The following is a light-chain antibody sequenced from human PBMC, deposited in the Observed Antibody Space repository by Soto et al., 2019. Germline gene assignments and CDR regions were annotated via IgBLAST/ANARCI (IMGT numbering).Light chain of an antibody. J-gene: IGLJ3*02. CDR3: QSYDSSLSAWV. Sequence: HSVLTQPPSVSGAPGQRVTISCTESSSNIGAGYDVHWYPQLPGTAPKLLIYGNTNRPSGVPDRFSGSKSGTSASLAITGLQAEDEADYYCQSYDSSLSAWVFGGGTKLTVL. V-gene: IGLV1-40*01. CDR1: SSNIGAGYD. CDR2: GNT.